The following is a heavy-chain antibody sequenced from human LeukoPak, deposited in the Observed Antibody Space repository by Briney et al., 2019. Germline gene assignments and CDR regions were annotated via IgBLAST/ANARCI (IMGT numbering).Heavy chain of an antibody. J-gene: IGHJ4*02. D-gene: IGHD3-9*01. CDR1: GYTFTDYF. Sequence: ASVRVSCKASGYTFTDYFLHWVRQAPGQGLEWMGWINPNSGGTYCAQKFQGRVTMTRDTSSITAYIELSRLRSDDTAVYYCARDGDILTGYLDYWGQGTLVTVSS. CDR2: INPNSGGT. V-gene: IGHV1-2*02. CDR3: ARDGDILTGYLDY.